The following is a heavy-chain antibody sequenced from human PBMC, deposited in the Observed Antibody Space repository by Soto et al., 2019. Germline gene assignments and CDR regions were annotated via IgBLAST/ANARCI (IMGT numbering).Heavy chain of an antibody. CDR1: GYTFTSYG. V-gene: IGHV1-18*01. CDR3: ARDYRRVGYNPYFDY. Sequence: ASVKVSCKASGYTFTSYGISWVRQAPGQGLEWMGWISAYNGNSNSAQKLQGRVTMTTDTSTSTAYMELRSLRSDDTAVYYCARDYRRVGYNPYFDYWGQGTLVTVSS. D-gene: IGHD5-12*01. CDR2: ISAYNGNS. J-gene: IGHJ4*02.